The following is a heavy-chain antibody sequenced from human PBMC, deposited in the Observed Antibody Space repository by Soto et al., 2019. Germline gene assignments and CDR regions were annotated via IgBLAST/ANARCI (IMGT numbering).Heavy chain of an antibody. CDR3: ARNGVEMATMLFDY. V-gene: IGHV1-69*12. Sequence: QVQLVQSGAEVKKPGSSMKVSCKASGGTFSSYAISWVRQAPGQGLEWRGGIIPIFGTANYAQKFQGRVTITADESTSSAHMELSSLRSEDTAVYYWARNGVEMATMLFDYWGQGTLVTASS. D-gene: IGHD2-21*01. CDR1: GGTFSSYA. CDR2: IIPIFGTA. J-gene: IGHJ4*02.